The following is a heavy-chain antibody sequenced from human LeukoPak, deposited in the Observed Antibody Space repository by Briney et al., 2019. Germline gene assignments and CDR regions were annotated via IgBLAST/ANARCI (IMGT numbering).Heavy chain of an antibody. V-gene: IGHV3-23*01. J-gene: IGHJ6*02. CDR1: GFTFSSYA. Sequence: GGSLRLSCAASGFTFSSYAMSWVRQAPGKGLEWVSAISGSGGSTYYADSVKGRFTISRDNSKNTLYLQMNSLRAEDTAGYCCAKSVVYDFWSGSDVWGQGTTVTVSS. D-gene: IGHD3-3*01. CDR3: AKSVVYDFWSGSDV. CDR2: ISGSGGST.